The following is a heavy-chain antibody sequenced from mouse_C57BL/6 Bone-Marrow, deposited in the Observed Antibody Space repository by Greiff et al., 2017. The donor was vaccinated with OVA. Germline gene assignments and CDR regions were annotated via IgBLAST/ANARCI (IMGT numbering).Heavy chain of an antibody. Sequence: EVQLVESGGGLVKPGGSLKLSCAASGFTFSDYGMHWVRQAPEKGLEWVAYISSGSSTIYYADTVKGRFTISRDNAKNTLFLQMTGLRSEDTAMYYCARATVPWFAYWGQGTLVTVSA. D-gene: IGHD1-1*01. CDR1: GFTFSDYG. J-gene: IGHJ3*01. V-gene: IGHV5-17*01. CDR3: ARATVPWFAY. CDR2: ISSGSSTI.